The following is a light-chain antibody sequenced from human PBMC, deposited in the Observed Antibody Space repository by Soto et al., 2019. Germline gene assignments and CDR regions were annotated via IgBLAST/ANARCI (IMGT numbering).Light chain of an antibody. CDR3: CSYAGSSTNYV. CDR2: EGS. J-gene: IGLJ1*01. Sequence: QSVLTQPASVSGSPGQSITISCTGTSSDVGSYNLVSWYQQHPGKAPKLMIYEGSKRPSGVSNRFSGSKSGNTASLTISGLQAEDEADDSCCSYAGSSTNYVFGTGTKLTVL. V-gene: IGLV2-23*01. CDR1: SSDVGSYNL.